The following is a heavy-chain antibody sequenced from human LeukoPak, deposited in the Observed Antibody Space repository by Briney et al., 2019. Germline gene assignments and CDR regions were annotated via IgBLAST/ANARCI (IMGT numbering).Heavy chain of an antibody. D-gene: IGHD2-15*01. J-gene: IGHJ5*02. CDR1: GFTFSDFY. V-gene: IGHV3-11*04. CDR3: ARGVLLTFDP. CDR2: ITSSGSTM. Sequence: GGSLRLSCAASGFTFSDFYMSWIRQAPGRGLEWVSYITSSGSTMYYADSLKGRFTISRDNAKNSLYLQMNSLRAEDPAVYYCARGVLLTFDPWGQGTLVTVSS.